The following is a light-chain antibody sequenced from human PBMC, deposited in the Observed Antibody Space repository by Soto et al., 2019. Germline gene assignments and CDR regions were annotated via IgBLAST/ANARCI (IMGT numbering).Light chain of an antibody. J-gene: IGKJ2*01. CDR3: QQYNSYSRYT. Sequence: DIQMTQSPSTLSASVGDRVTITCRASQSISSWLAWYQQKPGKAPKLLIYDASSLESGVPSRFSGSGSGTEXXLTISSLQPDDFATYYCQQYNSYSRYTFGQGTKLEIK. CDR2: DAS. V-gene: IGKV1-5*01. CDR1: QSISSW.